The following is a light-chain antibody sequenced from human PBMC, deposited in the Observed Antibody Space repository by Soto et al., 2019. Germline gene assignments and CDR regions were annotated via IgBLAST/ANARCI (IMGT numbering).Light chain of an antibody. CDR3: QHYNSYSEA. Sequence: DIQMTQSPSTLSGSVGDRVTITCRASQTISSWLAWYQQKPGKAPKLLIYKASTLKSGLPSRFSGSGSGTEFTLTITSLQPDDFATYYCQHYNSYSEAFGQGTKVDIK. J-gene: IGKJ1*01. V-gene: IGKV1-5*03. CDR2: KAS. CDR1: QTISSW.